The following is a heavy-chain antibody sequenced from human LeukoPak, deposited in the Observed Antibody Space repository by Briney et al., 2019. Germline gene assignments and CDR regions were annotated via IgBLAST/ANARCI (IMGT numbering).Heavy chain of an antibody. CDR1: GFTFSSYS. CDR3: ARDAVHYYDSSGYSPHAFDI. CDR2: TSSSSSYI. D-gene: IGHD3-22*01. J-gene: IGHJ3*02. Sequence: PGGSLRLSCAASGFTFSSYSMNWVRQAPGKGLEWVPSTSSSSSYIYYADSVKGRSTISGDNAKNSLYLQMNSLRAEDTAVYYCARDAVHYYDSSGYSPHAFDIWGQGTMVTVSS. V-gene: IGHV3-21*01.